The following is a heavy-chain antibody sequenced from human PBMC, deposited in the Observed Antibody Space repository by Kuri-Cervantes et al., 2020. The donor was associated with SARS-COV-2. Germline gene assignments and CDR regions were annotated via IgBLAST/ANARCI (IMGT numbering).Heavy chain of an antibody. D-gene: IGHD2-2*01. CDR3: AKGGCSSTSCYDGAFDI. CDR1: GYSFTNYG. Sequence: SVKVSCKASGYSFTNYGLNWVRQAPGQGLEWMGGIIPILGIANYAQKFQGRVTITADKSTSTAYMELSSLRSEDTAVYYCAKGGCSSTSCYDGAFDIWGQGTMVTVSS. J-gene: IGHJ3*02. V-gene: IGHV1-69*10. CDR2: IIPILGIA.